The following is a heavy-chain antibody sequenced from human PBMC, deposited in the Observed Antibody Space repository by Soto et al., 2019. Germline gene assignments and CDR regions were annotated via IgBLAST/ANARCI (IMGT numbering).Heavy chain of an antibody. D-gene: IGHD3-10*01. CDR3: ARQITMVRGVIIPHDAFDI. CDR1: GGSISSYD. J-gene: IGHJ3*02. V-gene: IGHV4-59*08. CDR2: IYYSGST. Sequence: SETLSLTCTVSGGSISSYDWSWIRQPPGKGLKWIGYIYYSGSTNYNPSLKSRVTISVDTSKNQFSLKLSSVTAADTAVYYCARQITMVRGVIIPHDAFDIWGQGTMVTVSS.